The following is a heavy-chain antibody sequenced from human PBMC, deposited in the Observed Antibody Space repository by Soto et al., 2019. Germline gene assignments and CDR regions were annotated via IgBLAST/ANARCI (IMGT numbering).Heavy chain of an antibody. CDR2: INPSGGST. CDR1: GYTFTSYY. J-gene: IGHJ6*03. D-gene: IGHD5-12*01. Sequence: ASVKVSCKASGYTFTSYYMHWVRQAPGQGLEWIGIINPSGGSTSYAQKFQGRVTMTRDTSTSTVYMELSSLRSEDTAVYYCARSGQRSGYESPPYYYYYMDVWGKGTTVTVSS. CDR3: ARSGQRSGYESPPYYYYYMDV. V-gene: IGHV1-46*03.